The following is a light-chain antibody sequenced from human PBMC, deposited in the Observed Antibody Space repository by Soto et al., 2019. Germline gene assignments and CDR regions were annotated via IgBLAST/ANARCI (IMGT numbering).Light chain of an antibody. Sequence: EIVMTQSPATLSVSTGDRATLSCRASQSVSSNLAWYQQKPGQAPRLLIYGASTRATGIPARFSGSGSGTEFTLTISSLQSEDFAVYYCQQYIRWPPYTFGQGTRLEIK. V-gene: IGKV3-15*01. CDR1: QSVSSN. CDR3: QQYIRWPPYT. CDR2: GAS. J-gene: IGKJ5*01.